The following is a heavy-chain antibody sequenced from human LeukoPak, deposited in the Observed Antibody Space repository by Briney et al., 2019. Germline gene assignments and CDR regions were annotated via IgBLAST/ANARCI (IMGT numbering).Heavy chain of an antibody. V-gene: IGHV1-3*01. Sequence: GASVKVSCKASGYTFTSYAMHWVRQAPGQRLEWMGWINAGNGNTKYSQEFQGRVTITRDTSTSTAYMELRSLTSDDTAVYYCARSRSPKDYYDSSGYIYYWGQGTLVIVSS. J-gene: IGHJ4*02. CDR1: GYTFTSYA. CDR3: ARSRSPKDYYDSSGYIYY. D-gene: IGHD3-22*01. CDR2: INAGNGNT.